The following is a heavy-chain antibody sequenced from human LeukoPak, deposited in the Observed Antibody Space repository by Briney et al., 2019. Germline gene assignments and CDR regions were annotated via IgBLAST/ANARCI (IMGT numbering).Heavy chain of an antibody. V-gene: IGHV4-59*08. Sequence: SETLSLTCTVSGGSISSYYWSWVRQPPGKGLEWIGFVYYTGSTNYSPSLKSRVTISVDTSKNQFSLKLSSVTAADTAVYYCARQGLRLLIAMVRVHNNWFDPWGQGTLVTVSS. J-gene: IGHJ5*02. D-gene: IGHD3-10*01. CDR2: VYYTGST. CDR3: ARQGLRLLIAMVRVHNNWFDP. CDR1: GGSISSYY.